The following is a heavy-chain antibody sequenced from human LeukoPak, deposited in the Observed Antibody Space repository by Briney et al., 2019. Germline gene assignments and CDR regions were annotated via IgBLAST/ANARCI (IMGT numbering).Heavy chain of an antibody. V-gene: IGHV3-30*04. CDR2: ISYDGSNK. Sequence: GGSLRLSCAASGFTFSSYAMHWVRQAPGKGLEWVALISYDGSNKYYADSVKGRFTISRDNSKNTLYLQMNSLRAEDTAVYYCAREGELTDAFDIWGQGTMVTVSS. CDR1: GFTFSSYA. J-gene: IGHJ3*02. CDR3: AREGELTDAFDI. D-gene: IGHD1-26*01.